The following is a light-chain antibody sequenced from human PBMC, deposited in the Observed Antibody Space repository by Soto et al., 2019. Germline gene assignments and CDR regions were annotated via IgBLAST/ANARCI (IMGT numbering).Light chain of an antibody. Sequence: DIVMTQYPLSLPVTPGEPASISCRSSQSLLHSNGYNYLDWYLQKPGQSPQLLISLGSNRASGVHDRFSGSGSGADFTLKSSRVEAEGVGVYYCMRALQLLTFGGGNKVESK. CDR2: LGS. CDR1: QSLLHSNGYNY. J-gene: IGKJ4*01. CDR3: MRALQLLT. V-gene: IGKV2-28*01.